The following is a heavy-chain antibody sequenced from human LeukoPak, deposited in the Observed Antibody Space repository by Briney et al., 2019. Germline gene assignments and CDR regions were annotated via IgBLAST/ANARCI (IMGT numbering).Heavy chain of an antibody. J-gene: IGHJ6*03. CDR1: GGSISSYY. CDR2: IYYSGST. D-gene: IGHD1-26*01. V-gene: IGHV4-59*01. CDR3: ARVGASYYYYYYMDV. Sequence: KPSETLSLTCTASGGSISSYYWSWIRQPPGKGLEWIGYIYYSGSTNYNPSLKSRVTISVDTSKNQSSLKLSSVTAADTAVYYCARVGASYYYYYYMDVWGKGTTVTVSS.